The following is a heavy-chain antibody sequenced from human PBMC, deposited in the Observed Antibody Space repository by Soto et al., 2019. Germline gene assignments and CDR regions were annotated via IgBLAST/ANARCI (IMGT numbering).Heavy chain of an antibody. CDR2: ISAYNGNT. CDR1: GYTFTSYG. V-gene: IGHV1-18*01. Sequence: QFQLVQSGAEVKKPGASVKVSCKASGYTFTSYGISWVRQAPGQGLEWMGWISAYNGNTNYAQKLQGRVTMTTDTSTSTAYMELRSVRSDDTAVYYCARDLVLEWFHYGMDVWGQGTTVTVSS. D-gene: IGHD3-3*01. CDR3: ARDLVLEWFHYGMDV. J-gene: IGHJ6*02.